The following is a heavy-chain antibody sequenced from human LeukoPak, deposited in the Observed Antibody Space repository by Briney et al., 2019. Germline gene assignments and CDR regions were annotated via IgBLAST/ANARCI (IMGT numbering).Heavy chain of an antibody. J-gene: IGHJ4*02. CDR1: GFNFRSYP. Sequence: GGSLSLFCAASGFNFRSYPVRCARQAPGEGLEGVSPISDSGGRTYYAHSVKGRFTISRDNSKNSLYLQMNSLRAEATAVYYCAKALGVRATGPYVHWGQGTLVTVSS. CDR2: ISDSGGRT. V-gene: IGHV3-23*01. D-gene: IGHD1-26*01. CDR3: AKALGVRATGPYVH.